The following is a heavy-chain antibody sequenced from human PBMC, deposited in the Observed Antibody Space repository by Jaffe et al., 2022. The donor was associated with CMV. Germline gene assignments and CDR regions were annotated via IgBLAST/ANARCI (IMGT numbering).Heavy chain of an antibody. CDR3: VSTQTFDY. CDR1: GFAFSNYW. J-gene: IGHJ4*02. CDR2: IYQDGSEK. V-gene: IGHV3-7*01. Sequence: EVRLVESGGGSVQPGGSLRLSCAASGFAFSNYWMSWVRQAPGKGLEWVANIYQDGSEKNYVDSVKGRFTISRDNAENSLYLQMNSLRAEDTAVYYCVSTQTFDYWGQGTLVTVSS.